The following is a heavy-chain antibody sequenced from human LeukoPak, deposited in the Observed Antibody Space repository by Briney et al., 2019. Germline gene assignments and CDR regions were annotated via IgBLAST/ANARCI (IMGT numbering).Heavy chain of an antibody. CDR1: GGSFSDYY. CDR3: ASRMYYYYGMDV. V-gene: IGHV4-34*01. CDR2: IDHREST. Sequence: SETLSLTCAVYGGSFSDYYWSWIRQPPGKGLEWIGEIDHRESTTYNPSLKSRVTISVDTSKNQFSLELNSVTAADTAVYYCASRMYYYYGMDVWGQGTTVIVSS. J-gene: IGHJ6*02.